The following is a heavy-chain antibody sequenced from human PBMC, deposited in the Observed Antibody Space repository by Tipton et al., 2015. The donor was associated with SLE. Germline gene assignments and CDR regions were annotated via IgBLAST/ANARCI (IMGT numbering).Heavy chain of an antibody. D-gene: IGHD6-13*01. CDR3: ASGTAAATAY. CDR2: IYYSGST. J-gene: IGHJ4*02. Sequence: TLSLTCTVSGGSISSYYWSWIRQPPGKGLEWIGYIYYSGSTNYNPSLKSRVTISVDTSKNQLSLKLSSVTAADTAAYYCASGTAAATAYWGQGTLVTVSS. V-gene: IGHV4-59*12. CDR1: GGSISSYY.